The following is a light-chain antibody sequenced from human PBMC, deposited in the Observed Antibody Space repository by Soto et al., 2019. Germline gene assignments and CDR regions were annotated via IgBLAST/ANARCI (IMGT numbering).Light chain of an antibody. J-gene: IGKJ4*01. CDR2: TAS. Sequence: DIQMTQSPPALSASVGDRVTITCRASQNIKKYLNWYRQKPGKAPDLLIYTASSLQVGFPSRFTGSGSGTDFTLTITSLQPEDSATYYCQQSFSTPLTFGGGTKVDIK. CDR1: QNIKKY. V-gene: IGKV1-39*01. CDR3: QQSFSTPLT.